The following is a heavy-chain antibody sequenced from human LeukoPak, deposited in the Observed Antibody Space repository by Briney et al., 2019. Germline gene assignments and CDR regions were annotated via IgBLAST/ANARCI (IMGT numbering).Heavy chain of an antibody. D-gene: IGHD4-17*01. CDR1: GFTFSNYA. J-gene: IGHJ6*02. Sequence: GGSLRLSCTASGFTFSNYAMSWVRQAPGKGLEGVSVIRGSGVSTYYADSVKGRSTISRDNSNITLFQEMNSLRAEDTSVYFCAKHQQIYGDSLIDVWAHGTRVTVSS. CDR2: IRGSGVST. CDR3: AKHQQIYGDSLIDV. V-gene: IGHV3-23*01.